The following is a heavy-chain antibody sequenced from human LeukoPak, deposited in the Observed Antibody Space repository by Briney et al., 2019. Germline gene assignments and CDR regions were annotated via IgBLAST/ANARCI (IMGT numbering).Heavy chain of an antibody. J-gene: IGHJ5*02. V-gene: IGHV4-34*01. Sequence: PSETPSLTCAVYGGSFSGYYWSWIRQPPGKGLEWIGEINHSGSTNDNPSLKSRVTISVDTSKNQFSLKLSSVTAADTAVYYCARVGMATITNWFDPWGQGTLVTVSS. CDR1: GGSFSGYY. CDR3: ARVGMATITNWFDP. CDR2: INHSGST. D-gene: IGHD5-24*01.